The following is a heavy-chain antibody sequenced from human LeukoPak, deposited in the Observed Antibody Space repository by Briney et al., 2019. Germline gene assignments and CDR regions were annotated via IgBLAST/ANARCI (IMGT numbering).Heavy chain of an antibody. CDR1: GGSISSSSYY. Sequence: SETLSLTCTVSGGSISSSSYYWGWIRQPPGKGLEWIGSIYYSGSTYYNPSLKSRVTISGDTSKNQFSLKLSSVTAADTAVYYCARVYYYDSSGYYYAFDIWGQGTMVTVSS. CDR3: ARVYYYDSSGYYYAFDI. V-gene: IGHV4-39*07. J-gene: IGHJ3*02. D-gene: IGHD3-22*01. CDR2: IYYSGST.